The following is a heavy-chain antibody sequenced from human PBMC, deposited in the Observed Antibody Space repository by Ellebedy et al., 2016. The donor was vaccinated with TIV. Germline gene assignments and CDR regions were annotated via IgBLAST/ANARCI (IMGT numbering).Heavy chain of an antibody. CDR2: INHSGST. CDR1: RGPFSGYY. D-gene: IGHD3-10*01. J-gene: IGHJ5*02. V-gene: IGHV4-34*01. CDR3: ARRTMVRGVIRQNWFDP. Sequence: SETLSLTCAVYRGPFSGYYWSWIRQPPGKGLEWIGEINHSGSTNYNPSLKSRVTVSVETSKNQFSLKLSSVTAAETAVYYCARRTMVRGVIRQNWFDPWGQGTLVTVSS.